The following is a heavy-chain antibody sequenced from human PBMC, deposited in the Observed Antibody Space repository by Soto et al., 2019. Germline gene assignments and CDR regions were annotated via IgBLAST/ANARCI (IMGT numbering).Heavy chain of an antibody. D-gene: IGHD2-15*01. CDR3: ARDIVADTIVVVVAATRYYYYGMDV. CDR1: GYTFTSYY. Sequence: ASVKVSCKASGYTFTSYYMHWVRQAPGQGLEWMGIINPSGGSTSYAQKFQGRVTMTRDTSTSTVYMELSSLRSEDTAVYYCARDIVADTIVVVVAATRYYYYGMDVWG. V-gene: IGHV1-46*01. J-gene: IGHJ6*02. CDR2: INPSGGST.